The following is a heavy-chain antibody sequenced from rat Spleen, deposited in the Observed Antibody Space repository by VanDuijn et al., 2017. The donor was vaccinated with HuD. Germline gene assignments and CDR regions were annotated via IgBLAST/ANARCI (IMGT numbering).Heavy chain of an antibody. CDR2: INPDGSNT. CDR1: GFTFSTNW. CDR3: SRTSGTGHYFDY. Sequence: EVQLVESGGGLVQPGRSLKLSCAASGFTFSTNWLNWIRQAPGKGLEWVATINPDGSNTYYPDTVKGRFVISKDNAKNTGYLQMNNLRSDDTAIYYCSRTSGTGHYFDYWGQGVMVTVSS. V-gene: IGHV5-35*01. D-gene: IGHD1-1*01. J-gene: IGHJ2*01.